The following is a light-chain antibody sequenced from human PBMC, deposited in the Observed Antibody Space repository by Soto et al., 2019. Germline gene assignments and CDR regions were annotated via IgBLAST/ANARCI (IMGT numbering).Light chain of an antibody. J-gene: IGKJ1*01. V-gene: IGKV1-27*01. Sequence: DIQMTQSPSSLSASVGDRVTITCRASQGISNYLAWYQQKPGKVPKLLIYAASTLQSGVPSRFSGSVSGTDFTLTISSLHPEDVATYYCQKYNSVPWTFGQGTKVEIK. CDR3: QKYNSVPWT. CDR1: QGISNY. CDR2: AAS.